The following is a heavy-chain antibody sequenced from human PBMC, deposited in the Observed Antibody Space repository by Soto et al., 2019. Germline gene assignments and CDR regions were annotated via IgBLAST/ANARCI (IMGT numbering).Heavy chain of an antibody. CDR3: AKEPNYDFWSGERYFDS. J-gene: IGHJ4*02. CDR2: MSGSGGST. CDR1: GFTFSNYA. D-gene: IGHD3-3*01. Sequence: DVQLLESGGGLVQPGGSLRLSCTASGFTFSNYAMSWVRQAPGKGLELVSSMSGSGGSTYYADYVKGRFTISRDNSKKTLDLHMSSLRAEDTAFYYCAKEPNYDFWSGERYFDSWGQGSLVTVSS. V-gene: IGHV3-23*01.